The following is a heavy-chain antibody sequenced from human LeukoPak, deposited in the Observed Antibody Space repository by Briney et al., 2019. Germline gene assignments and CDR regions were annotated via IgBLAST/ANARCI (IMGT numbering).Heavy chain of an antibody. J-gene: IGHJ4*02. CDR2: ISSSSSYI. D-gene: IGHD6-13*01. Sequence: PGGSLRLSCAASGFTFSSYSMNWVRQAPGKGLEWVSSISSSSSYIYYADSVKGRFTISRDNAKNSLYLQINSLRAEDTAVYYCARLSRAAAGRWGQGTLVTVSS. V-gene: IGHV3-21*01. CDR3: ARLSRAAAGR. CDR1: GFTFSSYS.